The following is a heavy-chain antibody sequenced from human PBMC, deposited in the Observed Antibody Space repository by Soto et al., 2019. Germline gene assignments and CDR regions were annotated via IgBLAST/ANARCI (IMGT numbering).Heavy chain of an antibody. CDR3: ARDFSVTMIVADAFDI. CDR1: GFTFSSYS. J-gene: IGHJ3*02. CDR2: ISSSSSYI. Sequence: GGSLRLSCAASGFTFSSYSMNWVRQAPGKGLEWVSSISSSSSYIYYADSVKGRFTISRDNAKNSLYLQMNSLRAEDTAVYCCARDFSVTMIVADAFDIWGQGTMVTVSS. D-gene: IGHD3-22*01. V-gene: IGHV3-21*01.